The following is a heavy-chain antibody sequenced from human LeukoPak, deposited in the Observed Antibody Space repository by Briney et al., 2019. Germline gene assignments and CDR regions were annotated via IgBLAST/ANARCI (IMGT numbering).Heavy chain of an antibody. Sequence: GASVKVSCKASGGTFSSYAISWVRQAPGQGLEWMGGIIPIFGTANYAQKFQGRVTITADESTSTAYMELSSLRSEDTAVYYCARGFLEWLRSDYWGQGTLVTVSS. J-gene: IGHJ4*02. CDR3: ARGFLEWLRSDY. CDR1: GGTFSSYA. D-gene: IGHD3-3*01. V-gene: IGHV1-69*13. CDR2: IIPIFGTA.